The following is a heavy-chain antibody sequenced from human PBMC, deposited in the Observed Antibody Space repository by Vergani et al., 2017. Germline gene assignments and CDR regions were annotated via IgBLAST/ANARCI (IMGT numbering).Heavy chain of an antibody. D-gene: IGHD3-3*01. Sequence: QVQLQQWGAGLLKPSETLSLTCAVYGGSFSGYYWSWIRQPPGKGLEWIGYIYYSGSTNYNPSLKSRVTISVDTSKNQFSLKLSSVTAADTAVYYCARVEDAFDIWGQGTMVTVSS. V-gene: IGHV4-34*11. CDR3: ARVEDAFDI. CDR2: IYYSGST. J-gene: IGHJ3*02. CDR1: GGSFSGYY.